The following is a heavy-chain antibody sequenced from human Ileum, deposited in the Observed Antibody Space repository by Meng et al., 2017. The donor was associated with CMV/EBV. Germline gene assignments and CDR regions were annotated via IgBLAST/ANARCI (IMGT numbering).Heavy chain of an antibody. CDR3: ARGFGAMVRGVMLDY. V-gene: IGHV1-69*05. CDR1: GGTVSSYA. CDR2: IIPIFGTA. J-gene: IGHJ4*02. Sequence: SGGTVSSYAISWVRQAPGQGLEWMGGIIPIFGTANYAQKFQGRVTITTDESTSTAYMELSSLRSEDTAVYYCARGFGAMVRGVMLDYWGKGTLVTVSS. D-gene: IGHD3-10*01.